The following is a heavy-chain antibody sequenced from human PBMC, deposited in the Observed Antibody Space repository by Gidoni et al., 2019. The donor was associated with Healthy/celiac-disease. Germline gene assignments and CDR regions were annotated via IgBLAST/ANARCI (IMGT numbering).Heavy chain of an antibody. CDR1: GYTFTSYG. V-gene: IGHV1-18*01. CDR3: ARTVDTAMENNAFDI. Sequence: QVQLVQSGAEVKKPGASVKVSCKASGYTFTSYGLSWVRQAPGPGLEWMGWISAYNGNTNYAQKLQGRVTMTTDTSTSTAYMELRSLRSDDTAVYYCARTVDTAMENNAFDIWGQGTMVTVSS. CDR2: ISAYNGNT. J-gene: IGHJ3*02. D-gene: IGHD5-18*01.